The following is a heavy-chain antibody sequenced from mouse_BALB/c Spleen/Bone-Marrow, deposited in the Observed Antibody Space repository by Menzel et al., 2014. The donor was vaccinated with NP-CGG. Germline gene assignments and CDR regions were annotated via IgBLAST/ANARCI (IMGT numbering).Heavy chain of an antibody. D-gene: IGHD2-3*01. CDR2: IDPSDSET. CDR1: GYTFTSYW. CDR3: ARALGDGYYYAMDF. J-gene: IGHJ4*01. V-gene: IGHV1-69*02. Sequence: QVQLQQSGAELVKPGAPVKLSCKASGYTFTSYWMNWVKQRPGRGLEWIGRIDPSDSETHYNQKFKDKATLTVDKSSSAAYIQLSSLTSVDSAVYFCARALGDGYYYAMDFWGQGTSVTVSS.